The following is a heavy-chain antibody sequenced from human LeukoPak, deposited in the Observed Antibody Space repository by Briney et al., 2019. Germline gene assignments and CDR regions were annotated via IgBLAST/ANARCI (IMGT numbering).Heavy chain of an antibody. CDR3: ARGPAYSWLRSGSVCFFDF. J-gene: IGHJ4*02. V-gene: IGHV4-34*01. Sequence: SETLSPTCTVSNYTMNSGYYWSWIRQTPGNGLEWIGETTHSGSTDYHPSLKSRVSVSVDTSKNQFSLRLTSVTAADTAVYYCARGPAYSWLRSGSVCFFDFWGQGVPVTVSS. CDR2: TTHSGST. CDR1: NYTMNSGYY. D-gene: IGHD3-10*01.